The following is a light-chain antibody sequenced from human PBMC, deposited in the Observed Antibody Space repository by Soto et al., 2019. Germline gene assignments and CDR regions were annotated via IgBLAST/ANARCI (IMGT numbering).Light chain of an antibody. Sequence: QSALTQPPSASGSPGQSVTISCTGTSSDVGGYNYVSWYQQYPGKAPKLIIYEVDKRPSGVPDRFSGSKSGNTASLTVSGLQAEDEADYHCSSYAGSITVFGTGTKLPS. CDR2: EVD. V-gene: IGLV2-8*01. CDR1: SSDVGGYNY. J-gene: IGLJ1*01. CDR3: SSYAGSITV.